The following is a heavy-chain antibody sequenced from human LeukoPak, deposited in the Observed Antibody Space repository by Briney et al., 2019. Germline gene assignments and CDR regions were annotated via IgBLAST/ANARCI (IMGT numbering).Heavy chain of an antibody. Sequence: GGSLRLSCAASGFTFSSYAMSWVRQAPGKGLECISGFSGSGGSTYYADSVKGRFTISRDNAKNSLYLQMNSLRAEDSAIYYYVRFYYGSGSPQVDYWGQGTLVTVSS. V-gene: IGHV3-23*01. J-gene: IGHJ4*02. CDR1: GFTFSSYA. CDR3: VRFYYGSGSPQVDY. CDR2: FSGSGGST. D-gene: IGHD3-10*01.